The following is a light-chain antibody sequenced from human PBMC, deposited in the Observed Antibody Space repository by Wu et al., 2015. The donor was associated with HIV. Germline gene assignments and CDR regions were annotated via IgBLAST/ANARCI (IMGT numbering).Light chain of an antibody. V-gene: IGKV3-20*01. CDR3: QDRQP. J-gene: IGKJ2*01. CDR1: QGVSS. CDR2: GTS. Sequence: VLTQSPDTLSVSPGEVGTLFCRANQGVSSLAWYQHKHGQPPRLVIYGTSRRASGIPDRFTGSGSGTNFFLTITRLEPEDFGVYFCQDRQPFGQGTKVDMK.